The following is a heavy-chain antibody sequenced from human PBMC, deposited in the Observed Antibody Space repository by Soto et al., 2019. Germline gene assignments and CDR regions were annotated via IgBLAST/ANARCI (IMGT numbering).Heavy chain of an antibody. D-gene: IGHD5-18*01. Sequence: QVQLVESGGGVVQPGRSLRLSCAASGFTFSSYGMHWVRQAPGKGLEWVAVISYDGSNKYYADSVKGRFTISRDNSKNTLYLQMNSLRAEDTAVYYCAKDGDTAMVHYYYYGMDVWGQGTTVTVSS. CDR1: GFTFSSYG. CDR3: AKDGDTAMVHYYYYGMDV. CDR2: ISYDGSNK. J-gene: IGHJ6*02. V-gene: IGHV3-30*18.